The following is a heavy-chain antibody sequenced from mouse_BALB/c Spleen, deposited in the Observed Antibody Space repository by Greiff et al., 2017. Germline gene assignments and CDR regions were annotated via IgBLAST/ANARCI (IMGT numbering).Heavy chain of an antibody. D-gene: IGHD2-4*01. CDR2: IWGGGST. V-gene: IGHV2-6-4*01. CDR3: ARSMITTRETFAY. J-gene: IGHJ3*01. Sequence: VKLMESGPGLVAPSQSLSITCTVSGFSLSRYSVHWVRQPPGKGLEWLGMIWGGGSTDYNSALKSRLSISKDNSKSQVFLKMNSLQTDDTAMYYCARSMITTRETFAYWGQGTLVTVSA. CDR1: GFSLSRYS.